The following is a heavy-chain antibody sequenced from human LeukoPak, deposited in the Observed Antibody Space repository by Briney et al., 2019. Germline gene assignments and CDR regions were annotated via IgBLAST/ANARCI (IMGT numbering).Heavy chain of an antibody. CDR1: RYTFTSYG. CDR3: ARDPSLPMYYYYGMDV. V-gene: IGHV1-18*01. Sequence: ASVKVSCKASRYTFTSYGISWVRQAPGQGLEWMGWISAYNGNTNYAQKLQGRVTMTTDTSTSTAYMELRSLRSDDTAVYYCARDPSLPMYYYYGMDVWGQGTTVTVSS. J-gene: IGHJ6*02. CDR2: ISAYNGNT.